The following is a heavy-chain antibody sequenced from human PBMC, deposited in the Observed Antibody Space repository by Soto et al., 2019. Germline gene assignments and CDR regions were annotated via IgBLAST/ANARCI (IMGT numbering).Heavy chain of an antibody. CDR1: GGSISSGGYY. J-gene: IGHJ6*03. D-gene: IGHD1-1*01. CDR2: IYYSGST. Sequence: SETLSLTCTVSGGSISSGGYYWSWIRQHPGKGLEWIGYIYYSGSTYYNPSLKSRVTISVDTSKNQFSLKLSSVTAADTAVYYCAREGNHDPAEHYYYYYSMDVWGKGTTVTLSS. V-gene: IGHV4-31*03. CDR3: AREGNHDPAEHYYYYYSMDV.